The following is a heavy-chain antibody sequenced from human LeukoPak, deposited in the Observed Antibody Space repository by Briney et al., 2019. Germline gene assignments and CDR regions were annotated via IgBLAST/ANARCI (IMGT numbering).Heavy chain of an antibody. J-gene: IGHJ5*02. V-gene: IGHV6-1*01. CDR1: GDSVSINSAA. CDR2: TYYRSTWYN. CDR3: ARRLTQYDCFDP. D-gene: IGHD2-2*01. Sequence: PTLSLTCAISGDSVSINSAAWNWIRQSPSRGLEWLGRTYYRSTWYNDYAVSVRGRITVNPDTSKNQFSLHLNSVTPEDTAVYYCARRLTQYDCFDPWGQGILVTVPS.